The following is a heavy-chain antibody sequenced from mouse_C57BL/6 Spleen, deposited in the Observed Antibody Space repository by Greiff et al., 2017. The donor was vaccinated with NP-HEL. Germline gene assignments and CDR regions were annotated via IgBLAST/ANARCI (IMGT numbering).Heavy chain of an antibody. V-gene: IGHV5-17*01. D-gene: IGHD2-3*01. CDR3: AMIYEGFLYYFDY. J-gene: IGHJ2*01. CDR2: ISSGSSTI. CDR1: GFTFSDYG. Sequence: EVQGVESGGGLVKPGGSLKLSCAASGFTFSDYGMHWVRQAPEKGLEWVAYISSGSSTIYYADTVKGRFTISRDNAKNTLFLQMTSLRSEDTAMYYCAMIYEGFLYYFDYWGQGTTLTVSS.